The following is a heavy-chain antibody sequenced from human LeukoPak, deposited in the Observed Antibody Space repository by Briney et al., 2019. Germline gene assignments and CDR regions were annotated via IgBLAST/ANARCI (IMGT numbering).Heavy chain of an antibody. CDR3: ARDTQKYCTNGVCYGLDY. V-gene: IGHV3-11*01. J-gene: IGHJ4*02. Sequence: PGGSLRLSCAASGFTFSDYYMSWIRQAPGKGLEWVSYISSSGSTIYYADSVKGRFTISRDNAKNSLYLQMNSLRAEDTAVYYCARDTQKYCTNGVCYGLDYWGQGTLVTVPS. CDR1: GFTFSDYY. CDR2: ISSSGSTI. D-gene: IGHD2-8*01.